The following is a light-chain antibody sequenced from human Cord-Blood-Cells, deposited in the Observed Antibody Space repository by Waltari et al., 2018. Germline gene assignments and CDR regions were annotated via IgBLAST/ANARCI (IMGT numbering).Light chain of an antibody. CDR2: EVS. Sequence: QSALTQPPSASGSPGQSVTISCTGTRSDGGGYNYVSWYQQHPGKAPKLMIYEVSKRPSGVPDRFSGSKSGNTASLTVSGLQAEDEADYYCSSYAGSNNYVFRTGTKVTVL. J-gene: IGLJ1*01. CDR1: RSDGGGYNY. CDR3: SSYAGSNNYV. V-gene: IGLV2-8*01.